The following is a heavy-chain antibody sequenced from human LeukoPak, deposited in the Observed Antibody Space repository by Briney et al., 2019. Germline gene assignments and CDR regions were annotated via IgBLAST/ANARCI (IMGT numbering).Heavy chain of an antibody. CDR3: ARQVVAVAGTGYFDY. Sequence: SETLSLTCTVSGGSIRSSSYYCGWIRQPPGKGRELVVSIYYSGSTYYNASIKSRGTISVDTSKNQFSLKLNSVTAADPAVYFCARQVVAVAGTGYFDYWGQGTLVTVSS. CDR1: GGSIRSSSYY. J-gene: IGHJ4*02. D-gene: IGHD6-19*01. CDR2: IYYSGST. V-gene: IGHV4-39*01.